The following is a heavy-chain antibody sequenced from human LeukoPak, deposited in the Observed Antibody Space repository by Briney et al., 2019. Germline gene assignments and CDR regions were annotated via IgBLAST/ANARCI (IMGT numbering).Heavy chain of an antibody. D-gene: IGHD6-13*01. CDR2: IYWDDDK. CDR1: GFSLSTSGVG. V-gene: IGHV2-70*01. Sequence: SGPTLVKPTQTLTLTCTFSGFSLSTSGVGVGWICQPPGKALEWLAFIYWDDDKYYSTSLKTRLTISKDTSKNQVVLTMTDMDPVDTATYYCARGVRGAADFDIWGQGTMVTVSS. CDR3: ARGVRGAADFDI. J-gene: IGHJ3*02.